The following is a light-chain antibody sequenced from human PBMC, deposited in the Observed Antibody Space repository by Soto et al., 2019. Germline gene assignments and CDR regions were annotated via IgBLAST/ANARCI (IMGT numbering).Light chain of an antibody. CDR3: NSYVGSNNYV. CDR1: SGDITDNKY. Sequence: QSALTQPPSASGSPGQSVTISCTGTSGDITDNKYVSWFQQHPGKAPKLLIYEINKRPSGVPHRFSGSKSGNTASLTVSGIQADDEADYYCNSYVGSNNYVFGTGTKLTVL. V-gene: IGLV2-8*01. J-gene: IGLJ1*01. CDR2: EIN.